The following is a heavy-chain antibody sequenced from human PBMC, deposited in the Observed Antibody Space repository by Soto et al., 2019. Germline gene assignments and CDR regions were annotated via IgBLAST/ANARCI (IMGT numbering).Heavy chain of an antibody. CDR2: ISAYNGNT. CDR3: ARVGDRITGTTPYYYYMDV. Sequence: ASVKVSCKASGYTFTSYGISWVRQAPGQGLEWMGWISAYNGNTNYAQKLQGRVTMTTDTSTSTAYMGLRSLRSDDTAVYYCARVGDRITGTTPYYYYMDVWGKGTTVTVSS. V-gene: IGHV1-18*01. J-gene: IGHJ6*03. CDR1: GYTFTSYG. D-gene: IGHD1-7*01.